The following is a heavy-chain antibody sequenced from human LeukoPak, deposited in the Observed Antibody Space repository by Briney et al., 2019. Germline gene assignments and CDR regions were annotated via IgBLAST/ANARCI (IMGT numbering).Heavy chain of an antibody. V-gene: IGHV4-61*02. CDR2: ISPSGST. Sequence: SETLSLTCTVSGGSINGGNYYWTWLRQPAGKGLEWIGRISPSGSTNHNPSLTSRVTISVDTSKNQFSLKLSSVTAADTAVYYCARDRGYYDSSGYYWWGQGTLVTVSS. D-gene: IGHD3-22*01. CDR3: ARDRGYYDSSGYYW. J-gene: IGHJ4*02. CDR1: GGSINGGNYY.